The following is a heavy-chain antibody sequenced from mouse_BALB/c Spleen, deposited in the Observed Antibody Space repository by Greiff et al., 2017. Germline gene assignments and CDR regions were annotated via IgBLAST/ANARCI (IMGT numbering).Heavy chain of an antibody. Sequence: EVKVVESGPSLVKPSQTLSLTCSVTGDSITSGYWNWIRKFPGNKLEYMGYISYSGSTYYNPSLKSRISITRDTSKNQYYLQLNSVTTEDTATYYCARYASRDGVYFDYWGQGTTLTVSS. CDR1: GDSITSGY. V-gene: IGHV3-8*02. CDR2: ISYSGST. J-gene: IGHJ2*01. D-gene: IGHD3-3*01. CDR3: ARYASRDGVYFDY.